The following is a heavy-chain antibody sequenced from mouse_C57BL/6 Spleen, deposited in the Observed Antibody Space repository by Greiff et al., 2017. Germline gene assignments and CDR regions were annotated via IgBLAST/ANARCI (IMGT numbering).Heavy chain of an antibody. CDR3: ARYYGSSSWFAY. V-gene: IGHV1-69*01. Sequence: QVQLQQPGAELVMPGASVKLSCKASGYTFTSYWMHWVKQRPGQGLEWIGEIDPSDSYTNYNQKFKGKSTLTVYKSSSTAYMQLSSLTSEDSAVYYWARYYGSSSWFAYWGQGTLVTVSA. J-gene: IGHJ3*01. CDR1: GYTFTSYW. CDR2: IDPSDSYT. D-gene: IGHD1-1*01.